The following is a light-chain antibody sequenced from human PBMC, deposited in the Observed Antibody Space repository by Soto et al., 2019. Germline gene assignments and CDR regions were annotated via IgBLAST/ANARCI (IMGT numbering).Light chain of an antibody. Sequence: EIVLTQSPGSLSLSPGERATLCCRASQSVSSSYLACYQQKPGQAPRLLIYGASSRATGIPDRFSGSGSGTDLTLTISRLEPEDFAVYYCQQYGRSPRPFGQGTKVDIX. V-gene: IGKV3-20*01. CDR3: QQYGRSPRP. CDR2: GAS. J-gene: IGKJ1*01. CDR1: QSVSSSY.